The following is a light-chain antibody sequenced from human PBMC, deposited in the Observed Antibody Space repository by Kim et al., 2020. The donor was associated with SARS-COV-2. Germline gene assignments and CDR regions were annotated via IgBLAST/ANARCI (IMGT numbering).Light chain of an antibody. CDR2: KAS. V-gene: IGKV1-5*03. CDR3: QQYNSYPWT. CDR1: QSINSW. J-gene: IGKJ1*01. Sequence: DTQMTQSPSTLSASVGDRLTITCRASQSINSWLAWYQQKPGKAPKLLIYKASSLQSGIPSRFSGSGSGTEFTLTISSLQPDDFATYYCQQYNSYPWTFGQGTKVDIK.